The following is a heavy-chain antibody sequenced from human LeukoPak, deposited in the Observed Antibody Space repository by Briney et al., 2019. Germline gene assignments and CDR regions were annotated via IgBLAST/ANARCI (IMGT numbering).Heavy chain of an antibody. CDR2: ISSSSTTI. Sequence: PGGSLRLSCAASGFTFSSYDMNWVRQAPGKGLEWVSYISSSSTTIKYADSVKGRITISRDNAKNSLYLQMHSLRDEDTAVYYCARDTPHYSGAYYFDYWGQGALVTVSS. CDR3: ARDTPHYSGAYYFDY. V-gene: IGHV3-48*02. D-gene: IGHD1-26*01. CDR1: GFTFSSYD. J-gene: IGHJ4*02.